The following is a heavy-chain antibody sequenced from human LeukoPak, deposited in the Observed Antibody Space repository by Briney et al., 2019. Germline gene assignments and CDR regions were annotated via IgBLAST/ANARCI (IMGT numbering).Heavy chain of an antibody. J-gene: IGHJ4*02. Sequence: GSLRLSCAASGFTFSSYEMNWVRQAPGKGLEWVSDISSSGSTIDYADSVKGRFTISRDNAKNSLYLHMNSLRAEDTAVYYCAKAGPGFRFDYWGQGTLVTVSS. V-gene: IGHV3-48*03. CDR3: AKAGPGFRFDY. D-gene: IGHD3-10*01. CDR1: GFTFSSYE. CDR2: ISSSGSTI.